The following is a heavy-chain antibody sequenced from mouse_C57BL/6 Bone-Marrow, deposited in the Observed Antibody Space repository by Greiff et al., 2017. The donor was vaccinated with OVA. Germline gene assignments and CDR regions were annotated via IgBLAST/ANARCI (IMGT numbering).Heavy chain of an antibody. Sequence: VQLQQPGAELVKPGASVKLSCKASGYTFTSYWMHWVKQRPGRGLEWIGRIDPYSGGTKYNEKFKGKATLTVDKPSSTAYMQLSSLTSEDSAVYYCARPFHSLAMDYYWGQGTSVTVSS. CDR3: ARPFHSLAMDYY. CDR2: IDPYSGGT. J-gene: IGHJ4*01. CDR1: GYTFTSYW. D-gene: IGHD1-1*02. V-gene: IGHV1-72*01.